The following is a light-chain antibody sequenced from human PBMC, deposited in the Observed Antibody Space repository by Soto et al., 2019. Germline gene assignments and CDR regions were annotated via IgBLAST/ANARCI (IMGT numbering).Light chain of an antibody. CDR1: QGISNY. Sequence: DIQMTQSPSSLSASVGDRVNITCRASQGISNYLAWYQQKPGKVPKLLIYAASTLQSGVPSRFSGSGSGTDFTLTISSLQPEDVATYYCQTYNSAPQLTFGGGTKVEIK. CDR3: QTYNSAPQLT. CDR2: AAS. J-gene: IGKJ4*01. V-gene: IGKV1-27*01.